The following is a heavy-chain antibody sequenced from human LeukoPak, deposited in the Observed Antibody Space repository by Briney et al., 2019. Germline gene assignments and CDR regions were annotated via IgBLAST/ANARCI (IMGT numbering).Heavy chain of an antibody. V-gene: IGHV4-4*07. CDR2: IYTSGST. CDR1: GGSISSYY. D-gene: IGHD2-15*01. J-gene: IGHJ4*02. Sequence: PSETLSLTCTVSGGSISSYYWSWIRQPAGKGLEWIGRIYTSGSTNCNPSLKSRITISVDTSKNQFSLKLSSVTAADTAVYYCARNSCPSGSCYDNRGYFDYWGQGTLVTVSS. CDR3: ARNSCPSGSCYDNRGYFDY.